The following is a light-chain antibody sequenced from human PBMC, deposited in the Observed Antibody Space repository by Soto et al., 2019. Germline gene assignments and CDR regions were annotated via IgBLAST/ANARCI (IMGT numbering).Light chain of an antibody. CDR2: GAS. V-gene: IGKV3-15*01. J-gene: IGKJ4*01. Sequence: EIVMTQSPATLSVSPGERATLSCRASQSVSSNLAWYQQKPGQAPRLLIYGASTRATGIPARFSGSGPGTEFTLTISSLQSEDFAVYYCQHRAGWPPALTFGGGTKVDIK. CDR3: QHRAGWPPALT. CDR1: QSVSSN.